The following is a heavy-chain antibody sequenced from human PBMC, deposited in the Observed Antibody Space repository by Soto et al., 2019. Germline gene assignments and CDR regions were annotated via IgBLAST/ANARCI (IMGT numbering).Heavy chain of an antibody. CDR1: GYTFTSYG. J-gene: IGHJ4*02. D-gene: IGHD3-9*01. V-gene: IGHV1-18*01. Sequence: QVQLVQSGAEVKKPGASVKVSCKASGYTFTSYGISWVRQAPGQGLEWMGWISAYNGNTNYAQKLQVRLTXXTXTXXSTAYMELRSLRSDDTAVYYCARSGLRYFAWSIDYWGQGTLVTVSS. CDR3: ARSGLRYFAWSIDY. CDR2: ISAYNGNT.